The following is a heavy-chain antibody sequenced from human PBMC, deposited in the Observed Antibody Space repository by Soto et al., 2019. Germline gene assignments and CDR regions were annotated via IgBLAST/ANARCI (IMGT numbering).Heavy chain of an antibody. J-gene: IGHJ1*01. V-gene: IGHV4-31*03. CDR2: IYYSGST. CDR3: AREPSI. Sequence: QVQLQESGPGLVKPSQTLSLTCTVSGGSISRGGYYWNWIRQHPGKGLEWIVYIYYSGSTYYNPSLKCRVTITVDTSKTQFSLKLSSVTAADTAMYYCAREPSIWGQGTLVTVSS. CDR1: GGSISRGGYY.